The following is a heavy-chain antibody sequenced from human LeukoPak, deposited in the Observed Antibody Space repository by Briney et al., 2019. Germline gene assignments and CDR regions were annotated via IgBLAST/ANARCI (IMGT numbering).Heavy chain of an antibody. J-gene: IGHJ3*02. CDR2: ISGSGGST. CDR3: AREVLWPQGAFDI. V-gene: IGHV3-23*01. Sequence: QAGGSLRLSCVASGLTFSSYAMSWVRQAPGRGLEWVSAISGSGGSTYYADSVKGRFTTSRDNSKNMLYLQMNSLRAEDTAVYYCAREVLWPQGAFDIWGQGTMVTVSS. CDR1: GLTFSSYA. D-gene: IGHD3-16*01.